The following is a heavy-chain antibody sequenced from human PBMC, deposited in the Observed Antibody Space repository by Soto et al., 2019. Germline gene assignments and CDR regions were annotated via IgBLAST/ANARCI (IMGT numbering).Heavy chain of an antibody. J-gene: IGHJ6*02. CDR1: GFTLSTYG. CDR3: ARIRGYYYGLDL. Sequence: EEELLDSGGGLVQPGGSLRLSCAASGFTLSTYGMTWVRQAPGKGLEWVSAITGTGGNTYYVDSMKGRFTVSRDNSKNMLYLQVNSLRAEDTAVYYCARIRGYYYGLDLWGQGTTVTVSS. V-gene: IGHV3-23*01. CDR2: ITGTGGNT.